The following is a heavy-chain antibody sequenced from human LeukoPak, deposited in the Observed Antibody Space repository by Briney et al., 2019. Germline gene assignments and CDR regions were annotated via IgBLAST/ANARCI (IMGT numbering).Heavy chain of an antibody. CDR2: ISSSSSCI. Sequence: GGSLRLSCAASGFTFTAYGMNWVRQAPGKGLEWVSSISSSSSCIYYADSVKGRFTISRDNAKNSLYLQMNSLRAEDTAVYYCARSARLGELSSSNWFDPWGQGTLVTVSS. D-gene: IGHD3-16*02. CDR3: ARSARLGELSSSNWFDP. J-gene: IGHJ5*02. CDR1: GFTFTAYG. V-gene: IGHV3-21*01.